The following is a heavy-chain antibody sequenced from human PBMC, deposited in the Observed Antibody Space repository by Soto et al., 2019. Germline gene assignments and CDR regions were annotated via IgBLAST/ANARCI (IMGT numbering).Heavy chain of an antibody. D-gene: IGHD1-7*01. Sequence: SETLSLTCAVSGYSISSGFHWGWIRQPPGKGLEWIGSIYHSGTTYYNPSLKSRVTISVDTSKNQFSLKLRSVTAADTAVYYCASRDPGTSVDYWGQGTLVTVSS. CDR1: GYSISSGFH. J-gene: IGHJ4*02. V-gene: IGHV4-38-2*01. CDR3: ASRDPGTSVDY. CDR2: IYHSGTT.